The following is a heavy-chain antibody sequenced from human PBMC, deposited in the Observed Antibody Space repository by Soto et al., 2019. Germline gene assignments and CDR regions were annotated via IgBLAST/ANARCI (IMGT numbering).Heavy chain of an antibody. CDR1: GYTFTTSS. V-gene: IGHV1-18*01. CDR3: ARDRNSSPY. D-gene: IGHD6-13*01. Sequence: GASVNVSCKSSGYTFTTSSITWVRQAPGQGLEWMGWIRADNGNTNYAQKLQDRVTMTTDTSTSTAYMELRSLRSDDTAVYYCARDRNSSPYWGQGTLVTVSS. CDR2: IRADNGNT. J-gene: IGHJ4*02.